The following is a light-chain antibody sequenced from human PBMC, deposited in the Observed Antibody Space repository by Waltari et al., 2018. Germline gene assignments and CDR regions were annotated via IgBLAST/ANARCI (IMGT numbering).Light chain of an antibody. J-gene: IGLJ1*01. CDR2: SNS. Sequence: QSVLTQPPSASGTPGQRVTISCSGNSFNIGRNPVNWYQQLPGSAPKPLVYSNSGRPSGVPDRFSGSKSGSSGSLAISGLQSEDEADYYCAAWDNSLNSLVFGTGTEVSVL. CDR1: SFNIGRNP. V-gene: IGLV1-44*01. CDR3: AAWDNSLNSLV.